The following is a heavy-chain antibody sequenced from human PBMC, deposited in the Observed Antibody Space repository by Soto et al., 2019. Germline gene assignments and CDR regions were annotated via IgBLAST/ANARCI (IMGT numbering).Heavy chain of an antibody. CDR1: GGTFSSYA. J-gene: IGHJ5*02. Sequence: QVQLVQSGAEVKKPGSSVKVSCKASGGTFSSYAITWVRQAPGQGLEWMGGFIPIFGTANYAKKFQARVTITADESTSTADMEISSLGSEDTAVYYCARDRGPSSGYYPYWFDPWRQGTLVTVSS. CDR3: ARDRGPSSGYYPYWFDP. CDR2: FIPIFGTA. D-gene: IGHD3-22*01. V-gene: IGHV1-69*12.